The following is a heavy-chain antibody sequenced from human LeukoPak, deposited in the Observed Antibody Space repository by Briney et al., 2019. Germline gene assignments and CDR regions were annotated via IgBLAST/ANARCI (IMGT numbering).Heavy chain of an antibody. D-gene: IGHD1-26*01. CDR3: AASPGSDEYFQH. CDR2: IYYSGST. J-gene: IGHJ1*01. Sequence: SETLSRTCTVSGGSISSGGYYWSWIRQHPGKGLEWIGYIYYSGSTYYNPSLKSRATISVDTSKNQFSLKLSSVTAADTAVYYCAASPGSDEYFQHWGQGTLVTVSS. CDR1: GGSISSGGYY. V-gene: IGHV4-31*03.